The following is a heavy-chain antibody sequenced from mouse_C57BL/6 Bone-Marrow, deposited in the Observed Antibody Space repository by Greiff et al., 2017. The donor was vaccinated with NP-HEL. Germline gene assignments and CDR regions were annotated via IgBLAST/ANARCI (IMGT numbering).Heavy chain of an antibody. V-gene: IGHV5-12*01. CDR1: GFTFSDYY. CDR3: ARLRAYDSKRYFDV. CDR2: ISNGGGST. D-gene: IGHD2-5*01. Sequence: EVKLVESGGGLVQPGGSLKLSCAASGFTFSDYYMYWVRQTPEKRLEWVAYISNGGGSTYYLDTVKGRFTISRDNAKNTLYLQMSRLKSEDTAMYYCARLRAYDSKRYFDVWGTGTTVTVSS. J-gene: IGHJ1*03.